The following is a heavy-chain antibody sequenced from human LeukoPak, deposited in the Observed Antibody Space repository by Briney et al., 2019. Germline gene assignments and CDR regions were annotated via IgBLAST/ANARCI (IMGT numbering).Heavy chain of an antibody. D-gene: IGHD3-22*01. CDR1: GFTFSSYA. V-gene: IGHV3-23*01. CDR2: ISGSGGST. CDR3: AKSPSDISGYYLDAFDI. Sequence: PGGSLRLSCAASGFTFSSYAMSWVRQAPGKGLEWVSAISGSGGSTYYADSVKGRFTISRDNSKNTLYLQMNTLRADDTAVYYCAKSPSDISGYYLDAFDIWGQGTMVTVSS. J-gene: IGHJ3*02.